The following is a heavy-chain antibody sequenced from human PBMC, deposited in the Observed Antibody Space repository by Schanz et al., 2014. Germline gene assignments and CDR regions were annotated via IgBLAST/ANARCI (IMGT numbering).Heavy chain of an antibody. V-gene: IGHV3-43*01. CDR3: AKVAPAATYLDS. CDR2: VTWDGGYT. J-gene: IGHJ4*02. CDR1: GFTFDDYT. Sequence: EVQLVESGGGLVQPGGSLRLSCAASGFTFDDYTMHWVRQPPGKGLEWVSLVTWDGGYTYYADSVKGRFTISRDNAKNSLFLQMNSLSAEDTAVYYCAKVAPAATYLDSWGLGTLVTVSS. D-gene: IGHD2-2*01.